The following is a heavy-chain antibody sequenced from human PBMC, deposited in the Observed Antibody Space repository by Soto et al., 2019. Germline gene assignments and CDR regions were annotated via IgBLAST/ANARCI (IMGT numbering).Heavy chain of an antibody. J-gene: IGHJ6*02. CDR2: IKQDGTEK. D-gene: IGHD1-1*01. CDR1: GFTFNSYW. CDR3: ARRLQYYYGMDV. Sequence: AGGSLRLSCAASGFTFNSYWMNWVRQAPGKGLEWVATIKQDGTEKYYVDSVKGRFTISRDNAKKSLYLQMNSLRVEDAALYYCARRLQYYYGMDVWGQGTTVTVSS. V-gene: IGHV3-7*01.